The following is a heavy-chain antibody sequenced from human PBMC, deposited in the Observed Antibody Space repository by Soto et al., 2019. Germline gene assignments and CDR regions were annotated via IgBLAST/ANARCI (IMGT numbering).Heavy chain of an antibody. CDR2: IYYSGST. V-gene: IGHV4-39*07. CDR1: GGSISSSSYY. CDR3: ARADPYYFDN. Sequence: SETLSLTCTVSGGSISSSSYYWGWIRQPPGKGLEWIGSIYYSGSTYYNPSLKSRVTISVDTSKNQFSLKLTSVTAADTAVYYCARADPYYFDNWGQGTLVTVSS. J-gene: IGHJ4*02.